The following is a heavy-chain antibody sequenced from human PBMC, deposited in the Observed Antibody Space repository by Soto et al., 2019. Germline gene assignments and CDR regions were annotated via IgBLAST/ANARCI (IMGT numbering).Heavy chain of an antibody. Sequence: PGESLKISCKGSGYSFTSYWIGWVHQMPGKGLEWMGIIYPGDSDTRYSPSFQGQVTISADKSISTAYLQWSSLKASDTAMYYCARLGYVILTGYYSTSHCYFDYWGQGTLVTVSS. CDR3: ARLGYVILTGYYSTSHCYFDY. D-gene: IGHD3-9*01. CDR1: GYSFTSYW. CDR2: IYPGDSDT. V-gene: IGHV5-51*07. J-gene: IGHJ4*02.